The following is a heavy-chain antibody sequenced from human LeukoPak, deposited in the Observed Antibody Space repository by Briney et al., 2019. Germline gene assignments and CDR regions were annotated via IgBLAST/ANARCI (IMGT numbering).Heavy chain of an antibody. J-gene: IGHJ4*02. D-gene: IGHD3-10*01. CDR1: GYAFTSYA. Sequence: ASVKVSCKASGYAFTSYAMHWGRQAPGQRLEWMGWINAGNGNTKYSQKFQGRVTITRDTSASTAYMELSSLRSEDTAVYYCARDQGGLAGGFDYWGQGTLVTVSS. CDR3: ARDQGGLAGGFDY. CDR2: INAGNGNT. V-gene: IGHV1-3*01.